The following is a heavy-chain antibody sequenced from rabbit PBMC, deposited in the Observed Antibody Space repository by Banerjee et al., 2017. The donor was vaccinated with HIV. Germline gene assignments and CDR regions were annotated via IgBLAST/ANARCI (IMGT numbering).Heavy chain of an antibody. CDR1: GFDLSSYY. D-gene: IGHD6-1*01. Sequence: QSLEESGGGLVKPEGSLTLTCKASGFDLSSYYMSWVRQAPGKGLEWIGIIYAGKGSTDYASWVNGRFTISSDNAQNTVDLQMNSLTAADTATYFCARDREAANYYTYGYAGYAYALWGPGTLVTVS. CDR2: IYAGKGST. J-gene: IGHJ2*01. V-gene: IGHV1S7*01. CDR3: ARDREAANYYTYGYAGYAYAL.